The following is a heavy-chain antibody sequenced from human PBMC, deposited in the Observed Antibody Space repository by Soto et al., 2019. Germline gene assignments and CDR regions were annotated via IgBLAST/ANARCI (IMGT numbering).Heavy chain of an antibody. V-gene: IGHV4-4*08. CDR1: GGSISSYY. Sequence: QVQLLESGPGLVKPSETLSLTCTVSGGSISSYYWSWIRQPPGKGLEWIGYIFSSGSTNYNPSLKSRATIAVDTSKNQYSLTPSSVTAADTAVYYCARRYGGGFDFWGQGTLVTVSS. CDR3: ARRYGGGFDF. J-gene: IGHJ4*02. D-gene: IGHD3-10*01. CDR2: IFSSGST.